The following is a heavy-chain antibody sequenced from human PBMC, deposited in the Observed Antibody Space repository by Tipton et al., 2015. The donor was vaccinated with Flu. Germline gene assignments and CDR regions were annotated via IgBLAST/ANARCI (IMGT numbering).Heavy chain of an antibody. Sequence: TLSLTCTVSAGSISSYYWSWIRQPAGKGLEWIGRLFTSRSTNYNPSLKSRVTMSVDTSKNQFSLKLSSVTAADTAVYYCARGRAARPEYFDYWGLGTLVTVPS. CDR2: LFTSRST. CDR1: AGSISSYY. J-gene: IGHJ4*02. D-gene: IGHD6-6*01. V-gene: IGHV4-4*07. CDR3: ARGRAARPEYFDY.